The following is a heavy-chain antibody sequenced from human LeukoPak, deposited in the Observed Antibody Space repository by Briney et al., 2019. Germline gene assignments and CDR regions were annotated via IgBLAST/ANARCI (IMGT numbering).Heavy chain of an antibody. CDR2: INHSGST. V-gene: IGHV4-34*01. CDR3: ARSQGPYYGMDV. Sequence: PSETLYLTRAVYGGSFSGYYWSWIRQPPGEGLEWIGEINHSGSTNYNPSLKSRVTISVDTSKNQFSLKLSSVTAADTAVYYCARSQGPYYGMDVWGQGTTVTVSS. J-gene: IGHJ6*02. CDR1: GGSFSGYY.